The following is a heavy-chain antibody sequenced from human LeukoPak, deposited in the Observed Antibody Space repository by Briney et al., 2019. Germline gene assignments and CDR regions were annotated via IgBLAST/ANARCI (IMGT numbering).Heavy chain of an antibody. CDR1: GASITSSNYY. D-gene: IGHD3-22*01. CDR2: IYYTGIT. CDR3: ARGDSSGYYYYFDH. Sequence: PSETLSLTCTVSGASITSSNYYWLWLRQPPGKGLEWIGSIYYTGITYSNLSLKSRVTISVDKSKNQFSLKLSSVTAADTAVYYCARGDSSGYYYYFDHWGQGTLVTVSS. V-gene: IGHV4-39*07. J-gene: IGHJ4*02.